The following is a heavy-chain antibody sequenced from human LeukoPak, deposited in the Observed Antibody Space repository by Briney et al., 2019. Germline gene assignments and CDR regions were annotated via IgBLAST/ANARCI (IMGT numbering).Heavy chain of an antibody. CDR3: AKVISRWSAVTTDDY. CDR1: GFTFSSYG. Sequence: PGGSLRLSCAASGFTFSSYGMHWVRQAPGKGLEWVAVISYDGSNKYYADSVKGRFTISRDNSKNTLYLQMNSLRAEDTAVYYCAKVISRWSAVTTDDYWGQGTLVTVSS. CDR2: ISYDGSNK. J-gene: IGHJ4*02. V-gene: IGHV3-30*18. D-gene: IGHD4-17*01.